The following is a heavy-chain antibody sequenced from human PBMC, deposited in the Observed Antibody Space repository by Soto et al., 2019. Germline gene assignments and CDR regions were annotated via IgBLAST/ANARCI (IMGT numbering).Heavy chain of an antibody. J-gene: IGHJ5*02. Sequence: SETLSLTCAVSGDSIGSGDFYWTWIRQSPGKGLEYIGYIYKSGRTYYNPSLRSRPIISLDTSKSQFFLSLSSVTAADTAMYYCARSLSASSGWFDPWGQGTLVTVSS. CDR2: IYKSGRT. D-gene: IGHD6-6*01. CDR1: GDSIGSGDFY. CDR3: ARSLSASSGWFDP. V-gene: IGHV4-30-4*01.